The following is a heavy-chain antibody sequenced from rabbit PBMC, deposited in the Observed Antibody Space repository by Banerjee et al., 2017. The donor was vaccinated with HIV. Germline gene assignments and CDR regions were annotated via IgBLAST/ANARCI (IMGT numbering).Heavy chain of an antibody. D-gene: IGHD6-1*01. CDR2: IYTGSSGST. J-gene: IGHJ4*01. CDR1: GLDFSSSYW. CDR3: ARAQNVGAYTMWDL. V-gene: IGHV1S45*01. Sequence: EESGGDLVQPEGSLTLTCKASGLDFSSSYWICWVRQAPGKGLEWIACIYTGSSGSTYYASWAKGRFTISKTSSTTVTLQMTSLTAADAATYFCARAQNVGAYTMWDLWGPGTLVTVS.